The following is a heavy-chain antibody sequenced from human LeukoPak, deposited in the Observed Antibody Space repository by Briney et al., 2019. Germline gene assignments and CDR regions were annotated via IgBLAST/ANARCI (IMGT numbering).Heavy chain of an antibody. CDR1: GFTVSSNS. CDR3: AKGGTTVTFFDY. CDR2: IYSGTT. D-gene: IGHD4-17*01. V-gene: IGHV3-53*01. Sequence: GGSLRLSCTVSGFTVSSNSMSWVRQAPGKGLEWVSFIYSGTTHYSDSVKGRFTISRDNSKNTLYLQMNSLRAEDTAVYYCAKGGTTVTFFDYWGQGTLVTVSS. J-gene: IGHJ4*02.